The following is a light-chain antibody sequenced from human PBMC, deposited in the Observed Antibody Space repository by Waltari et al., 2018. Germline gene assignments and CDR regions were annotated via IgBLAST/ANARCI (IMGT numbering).Light chain of an antibody. CDR3: SSSSSTLV. CDR2: DVS. V-gene: IGLV2-14*03. Sequence: QSALTQPASVSGSPGQSITISCTGASSDVGRYNYVSWYQQYPGTAPKLIIYDVSNRPSGVSNRFSGSKSGNTASLTISGLQAEDEADYYCSSSSSTLVFGGGTKLTVL. J-gene: IGLJ3*02. CDR1: SSDVGRYNY.